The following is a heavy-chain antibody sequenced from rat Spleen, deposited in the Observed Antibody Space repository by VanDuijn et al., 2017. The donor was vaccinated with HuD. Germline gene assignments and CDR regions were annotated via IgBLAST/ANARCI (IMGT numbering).Heavy chain of an antibody. D-gene: IGHD1-12*03. V-gene: IGHV5S13*01. CDR2: ISSGGGGI. CDR1: GFTFSIYG. J-gene: IGHJ4*01. Sequence: EVQLVDHGGGLVQPGRSLKLSCAPSGFTFSIYGMAWVRQAPKKDLEWVASISSGGGGIYYLDSVKGRFTISRDNAKSTLYLQMDSLRSEDTASYYCARHHYDGYYHGPVLGIMDAWGQGASVTVSS. CDR3: ARHHYDGYYHGPVLGIMDA.